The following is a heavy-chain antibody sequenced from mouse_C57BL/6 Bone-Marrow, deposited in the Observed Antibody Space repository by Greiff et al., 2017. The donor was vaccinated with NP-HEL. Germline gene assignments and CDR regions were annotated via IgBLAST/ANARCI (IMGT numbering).Heavy chain of an antibody. V-gene: IGHV1-76*01. J-gene: IGHJ4*01. CDR1: GYTFTDYY. Sequence: VQLQQSGAELVRPGASVKLSCKASGYTFTDYYINWVKQRPGQGLEWIARIYPGSGNTYYNEKFKGKATLTAEKSSSTAYMQFSSLTSEDSAVYFCARRARLCYAMDYWGQGTSVTVSS. D-gene: IGHD6-1*01. CDR2: IYPGSGNT. CDR3: ARRARLCYAMDY.